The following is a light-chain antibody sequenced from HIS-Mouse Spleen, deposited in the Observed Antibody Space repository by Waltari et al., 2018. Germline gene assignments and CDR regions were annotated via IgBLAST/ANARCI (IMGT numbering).Light chain of an antibody. J-gene: IGLJ3*02. CDR3: AAWDDSLSGPV. CDR2: RNN. V-gene: IGLV1-47*01. CDR1: RSNIGSNY. Sequence: QSVLTQPPSASGTPGQRVTISCSGSRSNIGSNYVYWYHQLPGTAPKPLLYRNNQRPSGVPDRFSGSKSGTSASLAISGLRSEDEADYYCAAWDDSLSGPVFGGGTKLTVL.